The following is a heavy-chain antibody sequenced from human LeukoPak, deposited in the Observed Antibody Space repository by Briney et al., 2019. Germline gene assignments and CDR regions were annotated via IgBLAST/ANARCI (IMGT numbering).Heavy chain of an antibody. CDR1: GGTFSSYA. CDR2: IIPIFGTA. V-gene: IGHV1-69*05. J-gene: IGHJ3*02. CDR3: ARDPRVVAHKGRDAFDI. D-gene: IGHD2-15*01. Sequence: SVKVSCKASGGTFSSYAISWVRQAPGQGLEWMGGIIPIFGTANYAQKFQGRVTITTDESTSTAYMELRSLRSDDTAVYYCARDPRVVAHKGRDAFDIWGQGTMVTVSS.